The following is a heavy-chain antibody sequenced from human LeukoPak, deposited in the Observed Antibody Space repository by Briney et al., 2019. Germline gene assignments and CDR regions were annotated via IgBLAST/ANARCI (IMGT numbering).Heavy chain of an antibody. J-gene: IGHJ6*03. CDR3: ARAVYYDSSGYWNYYYYMDV. CDR1: GFTFSSYE. V-gene: IGHV3-48*03. CDR2: ISSSGSTI. D-gene: IGHD3-22*01. Sequence: GGSLRLSCAASGFTFSSYEMNWVRQAPGKGLEWVSYISSSGSTIYYADSVKGRFTISRDNAKNSLYLQMNSLRAEDTAVYYCARAVYYDSSGYWNYYYYMDVWGKGTTVTISS.